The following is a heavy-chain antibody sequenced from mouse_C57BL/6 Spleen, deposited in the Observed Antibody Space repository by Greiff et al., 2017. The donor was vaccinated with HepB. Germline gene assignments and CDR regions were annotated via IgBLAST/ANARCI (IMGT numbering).Heavy chain of an antibody. CDR2: ISSGSSTI. D-gene: IGHD1-1*01. CDR3: ASYYGSSYNYAMDY. V-gene: IGHV5-17*01. CDR1: GFTFSDYG. J-gene: IGHJ4*01. Sequence: EVQRVESGGGLVKPGGSLKLSCAASGFTFSDYGMHWVRQAPEKGLEWVAYISSGSSTIYYADTVKGRFPIPRDNAKTTMFLQMTSLRSEDTAMYYCASYYGSSYNYAMDYWGQGTSVTVSS.